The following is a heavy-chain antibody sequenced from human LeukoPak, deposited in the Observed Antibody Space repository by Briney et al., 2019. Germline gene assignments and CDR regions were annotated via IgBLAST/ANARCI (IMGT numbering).Heavy chain of an antibody. CDR2: ISSSSSYI. V-gene: IGHV3-21*01. CDR3: ARTYCSSTSCYIGWGMDV. D-gene: IGHD2-2*02. J-gene: IGHJ6*02. CDR1: GFTFSSYS. Sequence: GGSLRLSCAASGFTFSSYSMNWVRQAPGKGLEWVSSISSSSSYIYYADSVKGRFTISRDNAKNSLYLQMNSLRAEDTAVYYCARTYCSSTSCYIGWGMDVWGQGTTVTVSS.